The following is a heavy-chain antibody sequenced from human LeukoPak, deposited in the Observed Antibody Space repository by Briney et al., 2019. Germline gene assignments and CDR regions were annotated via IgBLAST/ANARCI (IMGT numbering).Heavy chain of an antibody. CDR1: GYTFTCYY. D-gene: IGHD6-19*01. J-gene: IGHJ4*02. CDR3: ARVYSSGWYGSHYFDY. CDR2: INPNSGGT. V-gene: IGHV1-2*02. Sequence: ASVKVSCKASGYTFTCYYMHWVRQAPGQGLEWMGWINPNSGGTNYAQKLQGRVTMTTDTSTSTAYMELRSLRSDDTAVYYCARVYSSGWYGSHYFDYWGQGTLVTVSS.